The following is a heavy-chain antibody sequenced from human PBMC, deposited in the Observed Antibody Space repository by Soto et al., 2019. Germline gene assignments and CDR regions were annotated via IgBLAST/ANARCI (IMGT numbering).Heavy chain of an antibody. J-gene: IGHJ4*02. CDR3: ARDSPMFVSSGYYDY. CDR1: GFTFSSYE. Sequence: GGSLRLSCAASGFTFSSYEMNWVRQAPGKGLEWVSYISSCGSTIYYADSVKGRFTISRDNAKNSLYLQMNSLRAEDTAVYYCARDSPMFVSSGYYDYWGQGTLVTVSS. CDR2: ISSCGSTI. D-gene: IGHD3-22*01. V-gene: IGHV3-48*03.